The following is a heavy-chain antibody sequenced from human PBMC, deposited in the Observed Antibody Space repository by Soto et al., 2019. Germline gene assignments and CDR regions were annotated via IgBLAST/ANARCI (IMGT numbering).Heavy chain of an antibody. V-gene: IGHV4-59*08. Sequence: SETLSLTCTVSGGSLSGYYWSWIRQPPGKGLEWIGYIYIYDSGSTNYNPSLKSRVTISVDMSENQFSLKLSSVTAADTAVYYCARHGNGGNSDFDYWGQGTLVTVSS. CDR2: IYIYDSGST. CDR3: ARHGNGGNSDFDY. D-gene: IGHD2-21*01. CDR1: GGSLSGYY. J-gene: IGHJ4*02.